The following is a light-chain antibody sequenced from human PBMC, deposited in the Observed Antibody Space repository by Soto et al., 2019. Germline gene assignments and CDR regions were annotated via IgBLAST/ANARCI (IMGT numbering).Light chain of an antibody. CDR2: GAS. CDR3: QQYGSSPFT. J-gene: IGKJ3*01. Sequence: EIVLTQSPGTLSLSPGERPTLSCRASKSVSSSYLAWYQQKPGQTPRLLFYGASSRATGIPDRFSGSGSGTDFTLTISRLEPEDFAVYYCQQYGSSPFTFGPGTKVDIK. V-gene: IGKV3-20*01. CDR1: KSVSSSY.